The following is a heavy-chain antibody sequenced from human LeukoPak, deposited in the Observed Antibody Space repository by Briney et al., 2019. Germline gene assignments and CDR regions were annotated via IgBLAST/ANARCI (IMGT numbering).Heavy chain of an antibody. CDR1: GYTFTGYY. V-gene: IGHV1-2*02. Sequence: ASVKVSCKASGYTFTGYYMYWVRQAPGQGLEWMGWINPNSGGTKYAQKFQGRVTMTRDTSISTAYMELSRLRSDDTAVYYCARESNVWNWFDPWGQGTLVTVSS. D-gene: IGHD2-8*01. J-gene: IGHJ5*02. CDR3: ARESNVWNWFDP. CDR2: INPNSGGT.